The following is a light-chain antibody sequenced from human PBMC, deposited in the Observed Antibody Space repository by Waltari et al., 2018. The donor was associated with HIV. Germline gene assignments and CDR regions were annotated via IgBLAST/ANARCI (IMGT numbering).Light chain of an antibody. Sequence: QSALTQPPSASGSPGQSVTISCTGTSSAVGGSKYVSWYQPHPGKAPKLMIYEVNKRPSGVPDRFSGSKSANTASLTVSGLQADDEADYYCNSYAGSNNWVFGGGTKLTVL. V-gene: IGLV2-8*01. J-gene: IGLJ3*02. CDR3: NSYAGSNNWV. CDR2: EVN. CDR1: SSAVGGSKY.